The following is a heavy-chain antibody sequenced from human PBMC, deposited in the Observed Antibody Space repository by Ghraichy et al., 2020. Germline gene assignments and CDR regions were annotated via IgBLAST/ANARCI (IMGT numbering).Heavy chain of an antibody. J-gene: IGHJ6*03. CDR3: ARGVRVLVGEGVNYYMDV. CDR2: VSASNGAR. CDR1: GYTFTNYA. D-gene: IGHD3-10*01. V-gene: IGHV1-18*01. Sequence: ASVKVSCKASGYTFTNYAVAWVRQAPGQGLAWMGWVSASNGARNYAQNLQGRVTMATDPSTSTAYMELKSLTSDDTAVYYCARGVRVLVGEGVNYYMDVWGKGTTVTVSS.